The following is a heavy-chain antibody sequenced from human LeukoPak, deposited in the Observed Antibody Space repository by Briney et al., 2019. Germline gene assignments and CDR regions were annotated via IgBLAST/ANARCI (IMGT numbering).Heavy chain of an antibody. CDR1: GFTFSNYA. V-gene: IGHV3-23*01. D-gene: IGHD3-10*01. CDR2: ITGSGGNT. J-gene: IGHJ4*02. CDR3: AKGVASGTYYNNY. Sequence: GGSLRLSCAASGFTFSNYAMNWVRQAPGKGLEWVSAITGSGGNTFYADSVKGRFTISRDNSGNTLHLHMNSLSVEDTAVYYCAKGVASGTYYNNYWGQGTLVTVSS.